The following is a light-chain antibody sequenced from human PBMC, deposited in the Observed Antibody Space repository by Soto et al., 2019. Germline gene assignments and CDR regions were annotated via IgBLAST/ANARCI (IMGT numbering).Light chain of an antibody. CDR2: RNN. CDR3: AAWADRLSGMV. Sequence: QPVLTQPPSASGTPGQRVTISCSGSSSNIGSTYVYWYQQVPGTAPKLLIYRNNQRPSGVPDRISGSKSGTSASLAISGIRSEDEADYYCAAWADRLSGMVFGGVTKLTV. J-gene: IGLJ2*01. V-gene: IGLV1-47*01. CDR1: SSNIGSTY.